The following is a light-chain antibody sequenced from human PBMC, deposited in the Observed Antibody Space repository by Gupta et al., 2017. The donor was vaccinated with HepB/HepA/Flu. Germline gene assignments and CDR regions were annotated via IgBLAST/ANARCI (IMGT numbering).Light chain of an antibody. Sequence: QSALTQPRSVSGSPGPSVTISCTGSSSDVGGYDYVSWYQHYPGKAPQLVIHDVSRRPSGVPDRFSGSKYGNTASLTISGLQAEDEADYYCCSFAGSYTYVFGIVTKVTVL. J-gene: IGLJ1*01. V-gene: IGLV2-11*01. CDR1: SSDVGGYDY. CDR2: DVS. CDR3: CSFAGSYTYV.